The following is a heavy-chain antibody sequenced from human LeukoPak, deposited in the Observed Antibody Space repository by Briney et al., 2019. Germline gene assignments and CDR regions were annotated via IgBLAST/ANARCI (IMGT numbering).Heavy chain of an antibody. J-gene: IGHJ4*02. CDR3: AKHPYSSGWQTYYFDS. CDR2: IWYDGSNK. D-gene: IGHD6-19*01. V-gene: IGHV3-33*06. CDR1: GFTFSGYG. Sequence: GGSLRLSCAASGFTFSGYGMHWVRQAPGKGLEWVAVIWYDGSNKYHADSVKGRFTISRDNSKNTLYLQMNSLRAEDTAIYYCAKHPYSSGWQTYYFDSWGQGTLVTVSS.